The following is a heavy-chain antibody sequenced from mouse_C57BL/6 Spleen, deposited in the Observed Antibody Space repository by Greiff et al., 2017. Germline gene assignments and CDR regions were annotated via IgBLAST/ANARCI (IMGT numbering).Heavy chain of an antibody. CDR2: INPNNGGT. V-gene: IGHV1-26*01. Sequence: EVQLQQSGPELVKPGASVKISCKASGYTFTDYYMNWVKQSHGKSLEWIGDINPNNGGTSYNQKFKGKATLTVDKSSSTAYMELRSLTSEDSAVYYCARSGSSYGWYFDVWGTGTTVTVSS. CDR1: GYTFTDYY. J-gene: IGHJ1*03. CDR3: ARSGSSYGWYFDV. D-gene: IGHD1-1*01.